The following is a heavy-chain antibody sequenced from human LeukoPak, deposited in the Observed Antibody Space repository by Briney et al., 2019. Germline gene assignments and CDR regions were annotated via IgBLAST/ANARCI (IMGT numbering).Heavy chain of an antibody. CDR1: GFTVSSNY. CDR2: IYSGGRP. Sequence: GGSLRLSCAASGFTVSSNYMSWVRQAPGKGLEWVSLIYSGGRPYYADSVKGRFTISRDNSKNTLYLQMDSLRAEDTAVYYCARVYYGSGSLHYYYYYMDVWGKGTTVTISS. D-gene: IGHD3-10*01. V-gene: IGHV3-53*01. CDR3: ARVYYGSGSLHYYYYYMDV. J-gene: IGHJ6*03.